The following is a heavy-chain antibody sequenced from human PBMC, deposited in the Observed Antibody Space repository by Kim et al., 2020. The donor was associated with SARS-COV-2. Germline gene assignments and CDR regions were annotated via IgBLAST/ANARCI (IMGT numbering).Heavy chain of an antibody. CDR3: GRTLLWVEDLWPEYAMDV. D-gene: IGHD3-10*01. Sequence: GGSLRLSCAASGYTFSSYDMNLVRQAPGKGLEWVSYISSTGSPIYYADSVKGRFTISRDNAKNSLYLQMNSLSAEDTAIYYCGRTLLWVEDLWPEYAMDVWGQGTTVTVSS. V-gene: IGHV3-48*03. CDR2: ISSTGSPI. J-gene: IGHJ6*02. CDR1: GYTFSSYD.